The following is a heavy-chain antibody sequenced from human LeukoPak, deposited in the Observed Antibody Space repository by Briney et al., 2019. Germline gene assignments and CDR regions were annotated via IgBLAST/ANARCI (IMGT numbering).Heavy chain of an antibody. J-gene: IGHJ5*02. Sequence: ASVKVSCKVSGYTLTELSMHWVRQAPGKGLEWMGGFDPEDGETIYAQKFQGRVTMTEDTSTDTAYMELSSLRSEDTAVYYCATDLRSSSWYWFDPWGQGTLVTVSS. CDR2: FDPEDGET. D-gene: IGHD6-13*01. CDR3: ATDLRSSSWYWFDP. V-gene: IGHV1-24*01. CDR1: GYTLTELS.